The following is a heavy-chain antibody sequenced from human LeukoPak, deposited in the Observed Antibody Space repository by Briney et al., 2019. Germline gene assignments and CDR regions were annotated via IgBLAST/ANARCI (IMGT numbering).Heavy chain of an antibody. D-gene: IGHD3-9*01. Sequence: SVKVSCKASGFTFTSSAVQWVRQARGQRLEWIGWIVVGSGNTNYAQKFQERVTITRDMSTSTAYMELSSLRSEDTAVYYCAAFRFDESYYDILTGYYTTYYSDYWGQGTLVTVSS. V-gene: IGHV1-58*01. J-gene: IGHJ4*02. CDR1: GFTFTSSA. CDR3: AAFRFDESYYDILTGYYTTYYSDY. CDR2: IVVGSGNT.